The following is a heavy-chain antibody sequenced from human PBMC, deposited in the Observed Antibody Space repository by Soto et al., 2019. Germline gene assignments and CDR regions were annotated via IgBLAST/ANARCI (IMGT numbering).Heavy chain of an antibody. CDR1: GGSINSGDYS. Sequence: PSETLSLTCTVSGGSINSGDYSWTWIRQPPGKGLEWIGYIYHTGTTYYNTSLKSRVTISVDTSKNQFSLKLSSVTAADTAVYYCARTPTPWGQGTLVTVSS. V-gene: IGHV4-30-2*01. J-gene: IGHJ5*02. CDR3: ARTPTP. CDR2: IYHTGTT.